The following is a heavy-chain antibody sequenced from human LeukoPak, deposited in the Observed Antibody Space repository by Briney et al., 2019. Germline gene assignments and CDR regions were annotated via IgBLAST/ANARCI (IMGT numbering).Heavy chain of an antibody. CDR2: INSNSGGT. V-gene: IGHV1-2*02. Sequence: ASVPVSCKGSGYTFTGYYMHWVRQAPGQGLEWMGWINSNSGGTNYAQKFQGRVSMTRDTSISTAYMELSRLRSDDTAVYYCARGPRYFWEWLPWAYWGQGTLVTVSS. J-gene: IGHJ4*02. CDR1: GYTFTGYY. CDR3: ARGPRYFWEWLPWAY. D-gene: IGHD3-3*01.